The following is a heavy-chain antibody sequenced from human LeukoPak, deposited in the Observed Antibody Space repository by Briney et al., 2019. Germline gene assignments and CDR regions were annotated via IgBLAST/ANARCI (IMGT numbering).Heavy chain of an antibody. CDR2: ISYDGSDK. CDR1: GFTFSNYD. J-gene: IGHJ4*02. V-gene: IGHV3-30*03. Sequence: GRSLRLSCGASGFTFSNYDMHWVRQAPGKGLEWVAVISYDGSDKYYGVSVTGRFTISRDNSKNTLYLQMNSLRAEDTAMYYCARDMSGGYSADYWGQGTLVTVSS. D-gene: IGHD1-26*01. CDR3: ARDMSGGYSADY.